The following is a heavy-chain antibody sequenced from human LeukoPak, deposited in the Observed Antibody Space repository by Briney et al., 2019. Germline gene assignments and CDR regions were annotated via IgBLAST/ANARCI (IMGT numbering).Heavy chain of an antibody. CDR2: ISWNSGSI. V-gene: IGHV3-9*01. J-gene: IGHJ6*02. CDR3: AKDLYGSYSGYYHIMDV. CDR1: GFTFDDYA. Sequence: PGGSLRLSCAASGFTFDDYAMHWVRQTPGKGLEWVSGISWNSGSIGYADSVKGRFTISRDNAKNSLYLQMNSLRAEDTALYYCAKDLYGSYSGYYHIMDVWGQGTTVTVSS. D-gene: IGHD1-26*01.